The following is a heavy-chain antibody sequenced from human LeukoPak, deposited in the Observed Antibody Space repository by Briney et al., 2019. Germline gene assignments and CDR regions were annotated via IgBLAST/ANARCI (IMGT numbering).Heavy chain of an antibody. CDR2: IYYSGST. Sequence: KPSETLSLTCTVSGGSISSYYWSWIRQPPGKGLEWIGYIYYSGSTNYNPSLKSRVTISVDTSKNQFSLKLSSVTAADTAVYYCARVASNYDYYFDYWGQGTLVTVSS. CDR3: ARVASNYDYYFDY. J-gene: IGHJ4*02. CDR1: GGSISSYY. D-gene: IGHD4-11*01. V-gene: IGHV4-59*01.